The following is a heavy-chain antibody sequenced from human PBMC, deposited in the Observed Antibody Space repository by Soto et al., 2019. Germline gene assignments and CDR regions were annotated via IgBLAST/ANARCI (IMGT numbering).Heavy chain of an antibody. CDR2: ISSSSSYI. CDR1: GFTFSSYS. Sequence: GGSLRLSCAASGFTFSSYSMNWVRQAPGKGLEWVSSISSSSSYIYYADSVKGRFTISRDNAKNSLYLQMNSLRAEDTAVYYCARDTTPGYYYYGMDVWGQGTTVTVSS. CDR3: ARDTTPGYYYYGMDV. D-gene: IGHD1-1*01. J-gene: IGHJ6*02. V-gene: IGHV3-21*01.